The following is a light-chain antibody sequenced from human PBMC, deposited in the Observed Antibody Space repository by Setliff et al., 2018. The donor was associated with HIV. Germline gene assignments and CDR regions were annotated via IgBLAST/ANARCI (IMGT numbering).Light chain of an antibody. V-gene: IGLV2-18*02. Sequence: QPVLAQPPSVCGSHGQWVTISCTGTSCDVVAYNRASWYQQAPGTAPKVSIYEVTNRPSGVPDRFSGSKSGNTASLTISALQAEYEAAYYCYSYTSSDTYVFGTGTKVTI. J-gene: IGLJ1*01. CDR3: YSYTSSDTYV. CDR1: SCDVVAYNR. CDR2: EVT.